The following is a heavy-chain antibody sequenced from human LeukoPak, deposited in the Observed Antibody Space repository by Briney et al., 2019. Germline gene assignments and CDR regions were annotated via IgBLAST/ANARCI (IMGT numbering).Heavy chain of an antibody. V-gene: IGHV3-21*01. CDR2: ISSSSSYI. J-gene: IGHJ4*02. CDR3: ARTIGLHEEPDY. Sequence: GGSLRLSCAASGFTFSSYAMSWVRQAPGKGLEWVSSISSSSSYIYYADSVKGRFTISRDNAKNSLYLQMNSLRAEDTAVYYCARTIGLHEEPDYWGQGTLVTVSS. D-gene: IGHD1-14*01. CDR1: GFTFSSYA.